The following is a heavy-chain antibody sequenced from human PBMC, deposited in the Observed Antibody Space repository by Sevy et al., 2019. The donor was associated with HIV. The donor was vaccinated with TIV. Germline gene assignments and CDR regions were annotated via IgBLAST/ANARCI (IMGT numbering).Heavy chain of an antibody. CDR2: VYYTRGT. Sequence: SENLSLTCTVSGGSINSDHWNWIRQPPGKGLEWIGYVYYTRGTNYNPSLKNRVTISVDRTKNQFSLKLTSVTAADTAVYYCARRNDFDIWGQGTMVIVSS. CDR1: GGSINSDH. V-gene: IGHV4-59*08. J-gene: IGHJ3*02. CDR3: ARRNDFDI.